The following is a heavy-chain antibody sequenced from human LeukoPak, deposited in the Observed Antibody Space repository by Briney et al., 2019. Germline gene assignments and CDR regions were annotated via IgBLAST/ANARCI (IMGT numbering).Heavy chain of an antibody. V-gene: IGHV4-4*07. CDR2: IYSSGST. D-gene: IGHD3-22*01. CDR1: GGSISGYY. J-gene: IGHJ4*02. Sequence: SETLSLTCTVSGGSISGYYWTWIRQPAGKGLEWIGRIYSSGSTNYNPSLKRRVTMSVDTSKNQFSLNVTSVTAADTAVYYCARDSSGSRPFDYWGQGTLVTVSS. CDR3: ARDSSGSRPFDY.